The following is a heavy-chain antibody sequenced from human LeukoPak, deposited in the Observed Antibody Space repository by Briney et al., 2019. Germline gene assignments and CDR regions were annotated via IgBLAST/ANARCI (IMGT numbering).Heavy chain of an antibody. D-gene: IGHD6-13*01. CDR2: IYYSGST. J-gene: IGHJ6*02. CDR3: ARERSFGYSSSWYVSAYGMDV. Sequence: SETLSLTCTVSGGSISSYYWSWIRQPPGKGLEWIGYIYYSGSTNYNPSLKSRVTISVDTSKNQFSLKLSSVAAADTAVYYCARERSFGYSSSWYVSAYGMDVWGQGTTVTVSS. V-gene: IGHV4-59*12. CDR1: GGSISSYY.